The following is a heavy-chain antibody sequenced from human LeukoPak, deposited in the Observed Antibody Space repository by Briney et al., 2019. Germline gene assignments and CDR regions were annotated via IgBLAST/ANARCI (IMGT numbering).Heavy chain of an antibody. J-gene: IGHJ4*02. CDR1: GLTVSSNY. CDR3: ARDGLGSSWTDY. V-gene: IGHV3-66*01. CDR2: IYNGDMT. D-gene: IGHD6-13*01. Sequence: GGSLRLSCAASGLTVSSNYMSWVRQAPGKGLEWLSVIYNGDMTYYADSVKGRFTISRDNAKNSLYLQMNSLRAEDTAVYYCARDGLGSSWTDYWGQGTLVTVSS.